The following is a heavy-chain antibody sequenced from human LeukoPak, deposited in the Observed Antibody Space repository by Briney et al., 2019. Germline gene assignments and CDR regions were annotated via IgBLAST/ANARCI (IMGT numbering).Heavy chain of an antibody. J-gene: IGHJ4*02. CDR3: ARDRATYYDILTGPDY. CDR1: GYTFTGYY. CDR2: INPNSGGT. D-gene: IGHD3-9*01. V-gene: IGHV1-2*02. Sequence: ASVKVSCKASGYTFTGYYMYWVRQAPGQGLEWMGWINPNSGGTNYAQKFQGRVTMTRDTSISTAYMELSRLRSDDTAVYYCARDRATYYDILTGPDYWGQGTLVTVSS.